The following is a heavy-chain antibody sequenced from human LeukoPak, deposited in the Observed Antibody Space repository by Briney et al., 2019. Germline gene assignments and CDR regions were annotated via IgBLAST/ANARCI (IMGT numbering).Heavy chain of an antibody. CDR3: AREKGGVNY. V-gene: IGHV4-38-2*02. D-gene: IGHD3-16*01. CDR1: GYSISSGYY. CDR2: IYHSGST. J-gene: IGHJ4*02. Sequence: SETLSFTCTVSGYSISSGYYWGWIRQPPGKGLEWIGSIYHSGSTYYNPSLKSRVTISVDTSKNQFSLKLSSVTAADTAVYYCAREKGGVNYWGQGTLVTVSS.